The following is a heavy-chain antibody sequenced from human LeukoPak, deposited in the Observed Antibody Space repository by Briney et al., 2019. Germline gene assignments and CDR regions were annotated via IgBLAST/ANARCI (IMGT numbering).Heavy chain of an antibody. CDR2: INHSGST. J-gene: IGHJ6*02. Sequence: SETLSLTCAVYGGSFSGYYWSWIRQPPGKGLEWIGEINHSGSTNYNPSLKSRVTISVDTSKNQFSLKLSSVTAADTAVYYCAREFRSGRYYHYGMDVWGQGTTVTVSS. CDR3: AREFRSGRYYHYGMDV. CDR1: GGSFSGYY. D-gene: IGHD3-3*01. V-gene: IGHV4-34*01.